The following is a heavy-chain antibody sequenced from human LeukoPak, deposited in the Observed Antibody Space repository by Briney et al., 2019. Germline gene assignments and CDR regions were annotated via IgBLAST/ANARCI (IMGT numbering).Heavy chain of an antibody. V-gene: IGHV4-34*01. D-gene: IGHD3-10*01. CDR3: ARSYYYVDF. CDR2: IDHSGNT. Sequence: PSETLSLTCAVYGGSFSGYYWSWIRQPPGQGLEWIGEIDHSGNTNYDPSLKSRVTMSIDTSKNQFSLKLTSVTAADTAVYYCARSYYYVDFWAXGARVTVSS. J-gene: IGHJ4*02. CDR1: GGSFSGYY.